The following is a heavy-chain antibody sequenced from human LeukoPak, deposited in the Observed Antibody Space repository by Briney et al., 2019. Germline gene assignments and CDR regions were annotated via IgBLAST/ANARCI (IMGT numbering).Heavy chain of an antibody. V-gene: IGHV3-9*01. CDR3: AKDMGSSGYDLGFNGDY. CDR1: GFTFYDYA. J-gene: IGHJ4*02. CDR2: ISWNSGSI. D-gene: IGHD3-22*01. Sequence: QPGGSLRLSCAASGFTFYDYAMHWVRHAPGKGLEWVSGISWNSGSIGYADSVKGRFTISRDNAKNSLYLQMNSLRAEDTALYYCAKDMGSSGYDLGFNGDYWGQGTLVTVSS.